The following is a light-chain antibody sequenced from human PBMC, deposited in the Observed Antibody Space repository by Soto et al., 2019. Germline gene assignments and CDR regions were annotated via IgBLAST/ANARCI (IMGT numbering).Light chain of an antibody. CDR3: QQRSSCPPYT. CDR2: DAS. Sequence: EIVLTQSPATLSLSPGERATLSCRASQSVSSYLAWYQQKPGQAPRLLIYDASNRATGIPARFSGSGSGTDFTLTISILEPEDFAVYYCQQRSSCPPYTFGQGIKLEIK. CDR1: QSVSSY. J-gene: IGKJ2*01. V-gene: IGKV3-11*01.